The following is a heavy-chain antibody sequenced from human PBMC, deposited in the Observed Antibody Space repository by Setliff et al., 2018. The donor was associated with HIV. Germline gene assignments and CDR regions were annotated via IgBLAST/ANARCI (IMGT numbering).Heavy chain of an antibody. V-gene: IGHV3-72*01. J-gene: IGHJ5*02. D-gene: IGHD2-15*01. CDR2: SRNKANSYTT. CDR1: GFTFSDHY. Sequence: QAGGSLRLSCAASGFTFSDHYMDWVRQAPGKGLEWVGRSRNKANSYTTAYAASVKGRFTISRDDSKNSLYLQMNSLNTEDTAVYYCARSGGDCSGISCYSLWFDPWGHGTLVTVSS. CDR3: ARSGGDCSGISCYSLWFDP.